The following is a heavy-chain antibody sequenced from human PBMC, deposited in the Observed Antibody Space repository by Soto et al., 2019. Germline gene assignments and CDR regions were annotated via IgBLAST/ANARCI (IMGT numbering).Heavy chain of an antibody. D-gene: IGHD3-22*01. J-gene: IGHJ4*02. CDR1: GFTFSSYG. CDR3: ARDLYDSSGYYYLMYDY. V-gene: IGHV3-33*01. CDR2: IWYDGSNK. Sequence: GGSLRLSCAASGFTFSSYGMHWVRQAPGKGLEWVAVIWYDGSNKYYADSVKGRFTISRDNSKNTLYLQMNSLRAEDTAVYYCARDLYDSSGYYYLMYDYWGQGTLVTVSS.